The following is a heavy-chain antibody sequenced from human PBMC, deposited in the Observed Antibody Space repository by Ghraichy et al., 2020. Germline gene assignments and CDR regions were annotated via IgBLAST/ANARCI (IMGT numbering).Heavy chain of an antibody. J-gene: IGHJ4*02. CDR3: ARVKDEFWSGYPLDY. D-gene: IGHD3-3*01. Sequence: GGSLRLSCAASGFTFSSYSMNWVRQAPGKGLEWVSSISSSSSYIYYADSVKGRFTISRDNAKNSLYLQMNSLRAEDTAVYYCARVKDEFWSGYPLDYWGQGTLVTVSS. V-gene: IGHV3-21*04. CDR1: GFTFSSYS. CDR2: ISSSSSYI.